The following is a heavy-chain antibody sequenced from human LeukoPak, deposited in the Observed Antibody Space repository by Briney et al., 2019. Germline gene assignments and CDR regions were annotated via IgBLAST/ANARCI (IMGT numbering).Heavy chain of an antibody. CDR1: GYTFTSYD. J-gene: IGHJ4*02. D-gene: IGHD5-12*01. CDR2: MNPNSGNT. CDR3: ARGLPSAVATQERYFDY. V-gene: IGHV1-8*02. Sequence: ASVKVSCKASGYTFTSYDINWVRQATGQGLEWMGWMNPNSGNTGYAQKFQGRVTMTRNTSISTAYMELSSLISDDTAVYFCARGLPSAVATQERYFDYWGQGTRVTVSS.